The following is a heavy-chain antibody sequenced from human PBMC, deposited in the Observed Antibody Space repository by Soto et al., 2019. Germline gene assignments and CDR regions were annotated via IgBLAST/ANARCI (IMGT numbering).Heavy chain of an antibody. CDR2: IYPGDSDT. V-gene: IGHV5-51*01. J-gene: IGHJ4*02. CDR3: ARQRSSSWFSTFFFDY. Sequence: XESLKVSWKCSGNSFTSYGIGLVRQMPGKGLEWMGIIYPGDSDTRYSPSFQGQVTISADKSISTAYLQWSSLKASDTAMYYCARQRSSSWFSTFFFDYWGQGTLVTVSS. D-gene: IGHD6-13*01. CDR1: GNSFTSYG.